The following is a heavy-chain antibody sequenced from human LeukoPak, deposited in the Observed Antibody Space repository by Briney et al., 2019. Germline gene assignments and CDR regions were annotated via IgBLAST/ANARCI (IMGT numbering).Heavy chain of an antibody. CDR2: IYYSGST. CDR1: GGSISNYY. V-gene: IGHV4-59*01. J-gene: IGHJ4*02. D-gene: IGHD6-6*01. CDR3: ARAGQFISARPITFDY. Sequence: PSETLSLTCTVSGGSISNYYWCWIRQPPGKGLEWIGYIYYSGSTNSNPSLKSRVTISLDTSKNQFSLKLSSVTAADTAVYYCARAGQFISARPITFDYWGQGSLVTASS.